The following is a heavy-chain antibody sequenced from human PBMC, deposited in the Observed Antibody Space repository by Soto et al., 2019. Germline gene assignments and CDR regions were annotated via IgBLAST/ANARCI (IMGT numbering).Heavy chain of an antibody. CDR1: GGTFSSYA. CDR3: ASGYYDGGWFDP. V-gene: IGHV1-69*01. Sequence: QVQLVQSGAEVKKPGSSVKVSCKASGGTFSSYAISWVRQAPGQGLEWMGGIIPIFGTANYAQKFQGRVTITADESTITAYMELSSLRAEDTAVYYWASGYYDGGWFDPWGQGTLVTVSS. J-gene: IGHJ5*02. D-gene: IGHD3-22*01. CDR2: IIPIFGTA.